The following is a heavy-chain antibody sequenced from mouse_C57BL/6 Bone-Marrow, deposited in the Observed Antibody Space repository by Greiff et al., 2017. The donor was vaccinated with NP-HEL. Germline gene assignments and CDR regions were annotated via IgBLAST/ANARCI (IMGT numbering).Heavy chain of an antibody. D-gene: IGHD2-3*01. Sequence: EVKLEESGGGLVQPGGSMKLSCVASGFTFSNYWMNWVRQSPEKGLEWVAQIRLKSDNYATHYAESVKGRFTISSDDSKSSVYLQMNNLRAEDTGIYYCTGPPRWGYFDVWGTGTTVTVSS. V-gene: IGHV6-3*01. CDR3: TGPPRWGYFDV. CDR1: GFTFSNYW. J-gene: IGHJ1*03. CDR2: IRLKSDNYAT.